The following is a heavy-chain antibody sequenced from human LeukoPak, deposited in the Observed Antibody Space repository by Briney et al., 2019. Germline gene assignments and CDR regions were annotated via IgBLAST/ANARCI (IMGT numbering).Heavy chain of an antibody. D-gene: IGHD6-19*01. CDR3: AGGQSRGWSSPLDY. CDR1: GGSFSGHC. Sequence: PSETLFPTCAAYGGSFSGHCWSWLHQSPGKGLEGRGGINHSGSTTYNPSLKSRVTISVDTSKNQFSLKLSSVTAADTAVYYCAGGQSRGWSSPLDYWGQGTLVTVSS. V-gene: IGHV4-34*01. J-gene: IGHJ4*02. CDR2: INHSGST.